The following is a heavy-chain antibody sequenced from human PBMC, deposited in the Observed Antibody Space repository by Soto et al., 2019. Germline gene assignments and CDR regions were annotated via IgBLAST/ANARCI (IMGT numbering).Heavy chain of an antibody. J-gene: IGHJ6*02. CDR1: GYSFTSYW. CDR2: IYPGDSDT. D-gene: IGHD5-12*01. V-gene: IGHV5-51*01. Sequence: GESLKISCKGSGYSFTSYWIGWVRQMPGKGLEWMGIIYPGDSDTRYSPSFQGQVTISADKSISTAYLQMNSLKTEDTAVYYCTFRGYGVPQGVWGQGTTVTVSS. CDR3: TFRGYGVPQGV.